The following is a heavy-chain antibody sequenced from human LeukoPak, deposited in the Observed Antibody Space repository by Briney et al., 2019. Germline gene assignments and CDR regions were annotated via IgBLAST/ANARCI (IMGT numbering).Heavy chain of an antibody. J-gene: IGHJ4*02. Sequence: PSETLSLTCTVSGGPITTYYWSWIRQPPGKGLEWIGYISSIGGTNYNPSLKSRITISPDTSKNQFSLTVASVTTADAAVYYCARGADFDYRKVYYFDYWGQGALVSVSS. D-gene: IGHD3-9*01. CDR1: GGPITTYY. CDR3: ARGADFDYRKVYYFDY. V-gene: IGHV4-59*01. CDR2: ISSIGGT.